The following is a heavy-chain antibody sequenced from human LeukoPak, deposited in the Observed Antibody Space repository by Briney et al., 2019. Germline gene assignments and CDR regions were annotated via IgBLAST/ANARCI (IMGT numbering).Heavy chain of an antibody. Sequence: GGSLRPSCAASGFTFSSYAMHWVRQAPGKGLEWVAVISYDGSNKYYADSVKGRFTISSDNSKNTLYLQMNSLRAEDTAVYYCARDLPEIAAAGAFDYWGQGTLVTVSS. V-gene: IGHV3-30-3*01. CDR1: GFTFSSYA. J-gene: IGHJ4*02. D-gene: IGHD6-13*01. CDR3: ARDLPEIAAAGAFDY. CDR2: ISYDGSNK.